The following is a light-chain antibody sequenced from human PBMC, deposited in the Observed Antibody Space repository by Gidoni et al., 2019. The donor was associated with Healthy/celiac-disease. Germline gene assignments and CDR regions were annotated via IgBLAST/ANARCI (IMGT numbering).Light chain of an antibody. Sequence: EIVLPQSPATLSLSPGERATLSCRASQRVSSSYLAWYQQKPGQAPRLLIYGASSRATGIPDRFSGIGSGTDFTLTISRLEPEDFAVYYCQQYGSSRTFXQXTKVEIK. V-gene: IGKV3-20*01. J-gene: IGKJ1*01. CDR3: QQYGSSRT. CDR1: QRVSSSY. CDR2: GAS.